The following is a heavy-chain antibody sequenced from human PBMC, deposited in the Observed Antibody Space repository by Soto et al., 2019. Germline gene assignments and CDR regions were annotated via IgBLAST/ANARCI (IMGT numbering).Heavy chain of an antibody. D-gene: IGHD6-19*01. CDR3: ARDRPSIAVAPVWFDY. V-gene: IGHV1-18*01. CDR2: ISAYNGNT. Sequence: ASVKVSCKASGYTFTSYGISWVRQAPGQGLEWMGWISAYNGNTNYAQKLQGRVTMTTDTSTSTAYMELRSLRSDDTAVYYCARDRPSIAVAPVWFDYWGQGTLVTVSS. CDR1: GYTFTSYG. J-gene: IGHJ4*02.